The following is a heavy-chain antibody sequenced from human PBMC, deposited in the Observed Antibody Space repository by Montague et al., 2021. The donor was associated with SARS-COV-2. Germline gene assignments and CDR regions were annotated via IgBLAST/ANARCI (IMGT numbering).Heavy chain of an antibody. J-gene: IGHJ6*02. D-gene: IGHD3-3*01. CDR2: IFWYDDK. V-gene: IGHV2-5*01. Sequence: PALVKPTQTLTLTCTFSGFSLTTTGVGLNWILQPPGKALEWLALIFWYDDKRYSPSLKSRLTITKDTSKNHVVLTMANMDPADTATYYCAHQTRFSSGMDVWGQGTTVTVSS. CDR1: GFSLTTTGVG. CDR3: AHQTRFSSGMDV.